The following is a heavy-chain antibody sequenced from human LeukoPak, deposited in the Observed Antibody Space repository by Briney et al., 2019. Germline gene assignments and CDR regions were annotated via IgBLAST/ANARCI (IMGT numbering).Heavy chain of an antibody. Sequence: GASVKVSCKASGYTFTSYGISWVRQAPGQGLEWMGWISAYNGNTNYAQKLQGRVTMTTDTSTSTAYMELRSLRSDDTAVYYCARDGPEAGYYGTNYFDYWGQGTLVTVSS. CDR1: GYTFTSYG. J-gene: IGHJ4*02. CDR2: ISAYNGNT. V-gene: IGHV1-18*01. CDR3: ARDGPEAGYYGTNYFDY. D-gene: IGHD3-9*01.